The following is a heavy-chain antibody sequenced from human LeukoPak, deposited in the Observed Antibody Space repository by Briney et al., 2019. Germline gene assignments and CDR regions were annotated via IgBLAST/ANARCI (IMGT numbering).Heavy chain of an antibody. J-gene: IGHJ4*02. CDR1: GFTFSRYG. D-gene: IGHD3-10*01. V-gene: IGHV3-30*18. CDR2: VSFEESNK. CDR3: AKDMGYYYGSGSYPPENDY. Sequence: GRSLRLSCAASGFTFSRYGMHWVRQAPGKGLEWVAVVSFEESNKYYADSVKGRFTISRDNSKNTLSLQMNSLRAEDTAVYYCAKDMGYYYGSGSYPPENDYWGQGTLATVSS.